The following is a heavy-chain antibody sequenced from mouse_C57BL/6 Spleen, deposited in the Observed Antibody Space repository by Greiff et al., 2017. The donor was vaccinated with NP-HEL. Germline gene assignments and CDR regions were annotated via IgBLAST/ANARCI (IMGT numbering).Heavy chain of an antibody. CDR2: IDPSDSET. Sequence: QVQLKQPGAELVRPGSSVKLSCKASGYTFTSYWMHWVKQRPIQGLEWIGNIDPSDSETHYNQKFKDKATLTVDKSSSTAYMQRSSLTSEDSAVYYCARYYGSSDWYFDVWGTGTTVTVSS. D-gene: IGHD1-1*01. J-gene: IGHJ1*03. CDR3: ARYYGSSDWYFDV. V-gene: IGHV1-52*01. CDR1: GYTFTSYW.